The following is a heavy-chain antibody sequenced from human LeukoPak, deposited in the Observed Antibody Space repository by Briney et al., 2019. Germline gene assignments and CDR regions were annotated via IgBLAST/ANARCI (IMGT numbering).Heavy chain of an antibody. CDR3: ARSRGGRVRTVGLILEHYKGNAFDI. D-gene: IGHD3-3*01. J-gene: IGHJ3*02. CDR1: GGSISSGGYY. V-gene: IGHV4-30-2*01. CDR2: IYHSGST. Sequence: SETLSLTCTVSGGSISSGGYYWSWIRQPPGKGLEWIGYIYHSGSTYYNPSLKSRVTISVDRSKNQFSLKLSSVTAADTAVYYCARSRGGRVRTVGLILEHYKGNAFDIWGQGTMVTVSS.